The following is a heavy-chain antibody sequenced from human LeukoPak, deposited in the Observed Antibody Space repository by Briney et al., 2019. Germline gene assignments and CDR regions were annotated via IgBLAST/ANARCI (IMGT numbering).Heavy chain of an antibody. CDR3: ARRRINSRGGWYLLDY. CDR1: GGSISSSSYY. D-gene: IGHD6-19*01. V-gene: IGHV4-39*07. CDR2: INHSGST. J-gene: IGHJ4*02. Sequence: PSETLSLTCTVSGGSISSSSYYWGWIRQPPGKGLEWIGEINHSGSTNYNPSLKSRVTISVDTSKNQFSLKLSSVTAADTAVYYCARRRINSRGGWYLLDYWGQGTLVTVSS.